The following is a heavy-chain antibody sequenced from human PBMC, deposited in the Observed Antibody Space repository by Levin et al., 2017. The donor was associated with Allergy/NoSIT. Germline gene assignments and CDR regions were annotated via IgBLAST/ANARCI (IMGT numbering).Heavy chain of an antibody. Sequence: LSLTCAASGFPVRSNYMSWVRQAPGKGLEWVSVIYSGGSTYYADSVKGRFTISRDNSKNTLYLQMNSLRAEDTAVYYCASRSSGYYRDYYYYGMDVWGQGTTVTVSS. CDR2: IYSGGST. CDR3: ASRSSGYYRDYYYYGMDV. CDR1: GFPVRSNY. J-gene: IGHJ6*02. D-gene: IGHD3-22*01. V-gene: IGHV3-53*01.